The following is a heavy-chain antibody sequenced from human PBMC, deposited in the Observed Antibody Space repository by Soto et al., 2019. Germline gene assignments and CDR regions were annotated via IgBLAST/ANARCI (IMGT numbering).Heavy chain of an antibody. D-gene: IGHD5-18*01. CDR2: ISYDGSNK. CDR1: GFTFSSYA. Sequence: QVQLVESGGGVVQPGRSLRLSCAASGFTFSSYALHWVRQAPGKGLESVAVISYDGSNKYYPDSVKGRFTISRDNSKNTLYLQMNILRAEDTAVYYCARDGGYSYGDYYYYGMDVWGQGTTVTVS. J-gene: IGHJ6*02. V-gene: IGHV3-30-3*01. CDR3: ARDGGYSYGDYYYYGMDV.